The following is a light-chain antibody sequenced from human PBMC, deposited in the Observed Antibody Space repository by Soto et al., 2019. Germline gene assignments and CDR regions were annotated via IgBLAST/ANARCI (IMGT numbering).Light chain of an antibody. CDR1: QSVSSSY. V-gene: IGKV3-20*01. CDR2: GAS. J-gene: IGKJ1*01. Sequence: EIVMTQSPATLSVSPGERATLSCSASQSVSSSYLAWYQQKPGQAPRLLIYGASSRATGIPDRFSGSGSGTDFTLTISRLGPEDFAVYYCQQYGSSSWTFGQGTKVDNK. CDR3: QQYGSSSWT.